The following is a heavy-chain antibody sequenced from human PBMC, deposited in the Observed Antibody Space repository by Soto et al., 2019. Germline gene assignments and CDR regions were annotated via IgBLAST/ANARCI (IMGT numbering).Heavy chain of an antibody. V-gene: IGHV4-61*01. Sequence: QVQLQESGPGLVKPSETLSLTCTVSGGSVSSGSYYWSWIRQPPGKGLEWIGYIYYSGSTNYNPSLKSRVTISVDTSKNQYSLKLSSVNAADTAVYYCARDIGELWLVGRAFDIWGQGTMVTVSS. CDR3: ARDIGELWLVGRAFDI. D-gene: IGHD5-18*01. J-gene: IGHJ3*02. CDR1: GGSVSSGSYY. CDR2: IYYSGST.